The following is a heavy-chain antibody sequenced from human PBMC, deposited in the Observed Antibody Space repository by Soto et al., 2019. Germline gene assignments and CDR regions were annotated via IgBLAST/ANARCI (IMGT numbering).Heavy chain of an antibody. CDR2: INSDGSST. CDR1: GFTFSSYW. Sequence: GGSLRLSCAASGFTFSSYWMHWVRQAPGKGLVWVSRINSDGSSTSYADSVKGRFTISRDNAKNTLYLQMNSLRAEDTAVYYCERERIAVAGFDYWGQGTLVTVSS. V-gene: IGHV3-74*01. J-gene: IGHJ4*02. D-gene: IGHD6-19*01. CDR3: ERERIAVAGFDY.